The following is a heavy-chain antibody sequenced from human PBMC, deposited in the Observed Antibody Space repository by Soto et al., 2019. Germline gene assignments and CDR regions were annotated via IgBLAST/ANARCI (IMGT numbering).Heavy chain of an antibody. CDR2: ISSSSSYT. CDR1: GFTFSDYY. V-gene: IGHV3-11*06. J-gene: IGHJ3*02. CDR3: ARSYTYYYDSSGPNAFDI. D-gene: IGHD3-22*01. Sequence: PGGSLRLSCAASGFTFSDYYMSWIRQAPGKGLEWVSYISSSSSYTNYADSVKGRFTTSRDNAKNSLYLQMNSLRAEDTAVYYCARSYTYYYDSSGPNAFDIWGQGTMVTVSS.